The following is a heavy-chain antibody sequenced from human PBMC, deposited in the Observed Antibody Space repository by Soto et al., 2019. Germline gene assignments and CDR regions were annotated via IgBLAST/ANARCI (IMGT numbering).Heavy chain of an antibody. CDR1: GGTFSSYA. J-gene: IGHJ4*02. Sequence: ASVKVSCKASGGTFSSYAISWVRQAPGQGLEWMGGIIPIFGTANYAQKFQGRVTITADEATSTAYMELSSLRSEDTAVYYCASPRRRYYYDSSGYYCFDYWGQGTLVTVSS. CDR2: IIPIFGTA. D-gene: IGHD3-22*01. V-gene: IGHV1-69*13. CDR3: ASPRRRYYYDSSGYYCFDY.